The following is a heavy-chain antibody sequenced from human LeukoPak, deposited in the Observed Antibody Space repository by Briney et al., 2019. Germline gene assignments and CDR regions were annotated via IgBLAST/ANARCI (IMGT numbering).Heavy chain of an antibody. V-gene: IGHV4-34*01. CDR2: INHSRST. D-gene: IGHD3-10*01. Sequence: SETLSLTCAVYGGSFSGYYWSWIRQPPGKGLEWIGEINHSRSTNYNPSLKSRATISVDTSKNQFSLKLSSVTAADTAVYYCARGHYYGSGSYFGYWGQGILVTVSS. CDR1: GGSFSGYY. CDR3: ARGHYYGSGSYFGY. J-gene: IGHJ4*02.